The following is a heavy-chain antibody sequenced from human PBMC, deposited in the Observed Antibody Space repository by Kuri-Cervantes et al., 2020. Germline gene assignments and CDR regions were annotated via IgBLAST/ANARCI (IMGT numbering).Heavy chain of an antibody. V-gene: IGHV4-31*01. CDR2: IYYSGST. CDR3: ARMADTNWFDP. D-gene: IGHD6-19*01. J-gene: IGHJ5*02. Sequence: SETLSLTCAVDGGSFSGYYWSWIRQHPGKGLEWIGYIYYSGSTYYNPSLKSLVTISVDTSKNQFSLKLSSVTAADPAVYYCARMADTNWFDPWGQGTLVTVSS. CDR1: GGSFSGYY.